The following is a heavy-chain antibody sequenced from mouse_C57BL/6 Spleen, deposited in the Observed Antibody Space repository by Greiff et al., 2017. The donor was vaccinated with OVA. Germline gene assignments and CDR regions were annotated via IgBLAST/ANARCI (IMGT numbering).Heavy chain of an antibody. D-gene: IGHD4-1*01. Sequence: EVQLQESGPGMVKPSQSLSLTCTVTGYSITSGYDWHWIRHFPGNKLECMGYISYSGSTNYNPSLKSPISITNDTSKNHFFLKLNSVTTEDTATYYGARDGNWDEGYFDVWGTGTTVTVSS. CDR3: ARDGNWDEGYFDV. CDR2: ISYSGST. V-gene: IGHV3-1*01. J-gene: IGHJ1*03. CDR1: GYSITSGYD.